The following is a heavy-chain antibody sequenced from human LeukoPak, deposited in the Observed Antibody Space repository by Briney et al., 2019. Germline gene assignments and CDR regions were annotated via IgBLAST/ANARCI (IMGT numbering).Heavy chain of an antibody. V-gene: IGHV4-59*11. CDR3: AKYEVLMGTWFDP. D-gene: IGHD7-27*01. J-gene: IGHJ5*02. CDR1: GGSFSSHY. Sequence: PSETLSLTCNVSGGSFSSHYWTWIRQPPGKGLEWIGYISYSGSTNYNPSLKSRVTISVDTSETQFSLRLTSVTAADTAVYYCAKYEVLMGTWFDPWGQGTLVTVSS. CDR2: ISYSGST.